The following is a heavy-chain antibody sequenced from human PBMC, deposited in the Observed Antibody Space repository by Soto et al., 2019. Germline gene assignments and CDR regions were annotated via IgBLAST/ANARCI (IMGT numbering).Heavy chain of an antibody. D-gene: IGHD1-26*01. CDR1: GGSISSGAYY. J-gene: IGHJ4*02. CDR3: ARAPLVGDTGEVYYFDY. CDR2: IYYSGST. Sequence: TLALTSTVSGGSISSGAYYWSGIRQHPGRGLEWIGYIYYSGSTYYNPSLKSRVTISVDTSKNQFSLKLSSVTAADTAVYYCARAPLVGDTGEVYYFDYWGQGTLVTVS. V-gene: IGHV4-31*03.